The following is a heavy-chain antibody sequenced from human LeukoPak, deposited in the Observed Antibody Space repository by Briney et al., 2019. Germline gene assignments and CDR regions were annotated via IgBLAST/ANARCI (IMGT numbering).Heavy chain of an antibody. CDR1: GFSFSTSW. J-gene: IGHJ4*02. V-gene: IGHV3-7*01. CDR3: ARSPKVRGVITHFDY. D-gene: IGHD3-10*01. Sequence: GGSLRLSCAASGFSFSTSWMAWVRQAPGKGLEWVGNIYYDRSTKYYGDSVKGRFTISRDNAKNSLFLQMNSLREEDTAVYYCARSPKVRGVITHFDYWGQGTLVSVSS. CDR2: IYYDRSTK.